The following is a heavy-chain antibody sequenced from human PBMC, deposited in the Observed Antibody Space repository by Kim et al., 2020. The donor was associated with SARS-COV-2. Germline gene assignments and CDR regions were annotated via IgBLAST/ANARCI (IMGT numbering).Heavy chain of an antibody. CDR1: GGSISSGGYY. CDR2: IYYSGST. Sequence: SETLSLTCTVFGGSISSGGYYWSWIRQHPGKGLEWIGYIYYSGSTYYNPSLKSQVTISVETSKNQFSLKLSSVTAADTDVYYCARGPLRITMKLVVTHWYFVLWGRVALVT. V-gene: IGHV4-31*01. CDR3: ARGPLRITMKLVVTHWYFVL. D-gene: IGHD3-22*01. J-gene: IGHJ2*01.